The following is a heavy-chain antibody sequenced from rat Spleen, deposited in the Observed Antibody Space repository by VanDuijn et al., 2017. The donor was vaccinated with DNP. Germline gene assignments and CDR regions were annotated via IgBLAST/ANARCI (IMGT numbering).Heavy chain of an antibody. Sequence: VHLVESGGGVVQPGGSMKLSCPASGFTFNRVPMAWVRQTPTKGLVWVATISSSGGSTDYPESVKGRFTISRDNTKITLYLQMNNLRSEDTATYYCTRDLDYGYNYAFDYWGQGVMVTVSS. CDR1: GFTFNRVP. CDR2: ISSSGGST. J-gene: IGHJ2*01. CDR3: TRDLDYGYNYAFDY. V-gene: IGHV5-46*01. D-gene: IGHD1-9*01.